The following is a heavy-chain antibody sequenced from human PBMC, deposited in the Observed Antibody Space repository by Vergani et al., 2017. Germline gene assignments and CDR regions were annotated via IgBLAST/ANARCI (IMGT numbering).Heavy chain of an antibody. CDR1: GFTFDDYA. Sequence: EMQLVESGGGLVQPGRSLRLSCAASGFTFDDYAMHWVRQPPGKGLEWVSGISWNSGSIGYADSVKGRFTISRDNAKNSLYLQMNSLRAEDTAFYYCAKGGDYYYYYMDVWGKGTTVTVSS. V-gene: IGHV3-9*01. CDR3: AKGGDYYYYYMDV. J-gene: IGHJ6*03. CDR2: ISWNSGSI.